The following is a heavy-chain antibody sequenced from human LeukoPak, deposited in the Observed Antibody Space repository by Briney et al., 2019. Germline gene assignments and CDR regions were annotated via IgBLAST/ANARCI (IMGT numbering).Heavy chain of an antibody. V-gene: IGHV4-34*01. CDR3: ARGRWLQSSLVFDY. CDR2: IKHDGST. J-gene: IGHJ4*02. Sequence: MPSETLSLTCAVYGGSVNGYYWSWIRQPPGKALEWIGEIKHDGSTKYNSSLKSRVTISIDTSKNQFSLKLSSVTAADTAVYYCARGRWLQSSLVFDYWGQGTLVTVSS. D-gene: IGHD5-24*01. CDR1: GGSVNGYY.